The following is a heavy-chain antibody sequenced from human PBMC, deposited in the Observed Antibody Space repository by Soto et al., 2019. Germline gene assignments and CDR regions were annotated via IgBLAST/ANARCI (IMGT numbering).Heavy chain of an antibody. Sequence: AGGSLRLSCAASGFTFSSYAMSWVRQAPGKGLEWVSAISGSGGCTYYADSVKGRFTISRDNSKNTLYLQMNSLRAEDTAVYYCAKDRSFIAVAGHFDYWGQGTLVTVSS. V-gene: IGHV3-23*01. CDR1: GFTFSSYA. CDR2: ISGSGGCT. J-gene: IGHJ4*02. D-gene: IGHD6-19*01. CDR3: AKDRSFIAVAGHFDY.